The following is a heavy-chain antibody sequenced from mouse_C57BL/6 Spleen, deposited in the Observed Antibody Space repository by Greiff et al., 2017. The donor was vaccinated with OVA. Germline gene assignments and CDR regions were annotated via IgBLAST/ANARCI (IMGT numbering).Heavy chain of an antibody. CDR3: ARSGDYEASFDY. V-gene: IGHV1-52*01. CDR1: GYTFTSYW. D-gene: IGHD2-4*01. CDR2: IDPSDSET. Sequence: QVQLQQPGAELVRPGSSVKLSCKASGYTFTSYWMHWVKQRPIQGLEWIGNIDPSDSETHYNQKFKDKATLTVDKSSSTAYMQLSSLTSEDSAVYYCARSGDYEASFDYWGQGTTLTVSS. J-gene: IGHJ2*01.